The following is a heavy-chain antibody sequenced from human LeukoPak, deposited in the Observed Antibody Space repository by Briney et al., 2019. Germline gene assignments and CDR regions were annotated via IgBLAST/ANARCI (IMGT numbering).Heavy chain of an antibody. CDR1: GFIFSSYR. V-gene: IGHV3-7*01. J-gene: IGHJ4*02. CDR3: ARGDLWLGH. D-gene: IGHD3-10*01. CDR2: IKSDGSEE. Sequence: GGSLRLSCATSGFIFSSYRMCWVRQAPGKGLEWVANIKSDGSEEYYGDSVKGRFTISRDNAKNSLYLQMNSLRVEDTAVYYCARGDLWLGHWGQGSLVTVSS.